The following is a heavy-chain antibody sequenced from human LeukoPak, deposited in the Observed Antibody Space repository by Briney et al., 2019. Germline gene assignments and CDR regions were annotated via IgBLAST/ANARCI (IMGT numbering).Heavy chain of an antibody. D-gene: IGHD2-15*01. J-gene: IGHJ4*02. CDR1: GFTFSSYA. Sequence: GGSLRLSCAASGFTFSSYAMSWVRQAPGKGLEWVSAISGSGGSTYYADSVKGRFTISRDNSKNTLYLQMNSLRAEDTAVYYCAKLCSGGSCYSGSHVNDYWGQGTLVTVSS. V-gene: IGHV3-23*01. CDR2: ISGSGGST. CDR3: AKLCSGGSCYSGSHVNDY.